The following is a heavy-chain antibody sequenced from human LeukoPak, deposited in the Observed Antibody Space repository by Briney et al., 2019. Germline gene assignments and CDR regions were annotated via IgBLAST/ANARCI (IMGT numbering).Heavy chain of an antibody. CDR2: ISGSGGST. D-gene: IGHD4-17*01. CDR3: ATTHDYGDYVPYYFDY. CDR1: GFAFSSYA. Sequence: PGGSLRLSCAASGFAFSSYAMSWVRQAPGKGLEWVSAISGSGGSTYYADSVKGRFTISRDNSKNTLYLQMNSLRAEDTAVYYCATTHDYGDYVPYYFDYWGQGTLVTVSS. V-gene: IGHV3-23*01. J-gene: IGHJ4*02.